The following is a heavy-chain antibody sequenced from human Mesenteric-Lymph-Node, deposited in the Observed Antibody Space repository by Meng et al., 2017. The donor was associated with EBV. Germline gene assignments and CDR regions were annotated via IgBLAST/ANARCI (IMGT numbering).Heavy chain of an antibody. CDR2: IYRTGST. CDR1: GGSVSSGSYY. V-gene: IGHV4-61*01. CDR3: ARDSGITVTNSFDY. Sequence: VQLQEAGPVLVKPSETLSLTCSVSGGSVSSGSYYWSWIRQPPGKGLEWIGYIYRTGSTDYNPSLNSRVSISIDTSKNQFSLRLTSVTAADTAVYYCARDSGITVTNSFDYWGQGALVTVSS. D-gene: IGHD1-20*01. J-gene: IGHJ4*02.